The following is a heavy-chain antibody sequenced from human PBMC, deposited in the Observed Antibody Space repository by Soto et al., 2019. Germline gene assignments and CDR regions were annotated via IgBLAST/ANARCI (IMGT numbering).Heavy chain of an antibody. CDR1: GFTFSNFA. D-gene: IGHD6-19*01. V-gene: IGHV3-23*01. CDR2: ISGSGVST. Sequence: EMQLLESGGGLVQPGGSLRLSCAASGFTFSNFAMSWVRQAPGKGLEWVSLISGSGVSTSYADSVKGRFTVSRDNSKNTLYLQINTLRADDTALYYCAIDRSYSSDWAVTPFDYWGQGTLVTVSS. CDR3: AIDRSYSSDWAVTPFDY. J-gene: IGHJ4*02.